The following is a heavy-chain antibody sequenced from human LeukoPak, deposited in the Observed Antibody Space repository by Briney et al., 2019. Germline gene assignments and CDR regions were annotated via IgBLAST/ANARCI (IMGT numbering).Heavy chain of an antibody. CDR1: GFIFSSYS. V-gene: IGHV3-21*01. D-gene: IGHD3-10*01. J-gene: IGHJ4*02. CDR3: ARGLWFGELQIDY. CDR2: ISSSSSYI. Sequence: GGPLRLSCAASGFIFSSYSMNWVRQAPGKGLEWVSSISSSSSYIYYADSVKGRFTISRDNAKNSLYLQMNSLRAEDTAVYYCARGLWFGELQIDYWGQGTLVTVSS.